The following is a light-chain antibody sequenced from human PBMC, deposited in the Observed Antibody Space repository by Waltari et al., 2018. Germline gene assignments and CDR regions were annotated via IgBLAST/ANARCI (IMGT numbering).Light chain of an antibody. CDR1: QDISNS. Sequence: DIQMTQSPSSLSASVGDSITITCQASQDISNSLNWFQQKPGKAPKLLIYGASNLEAGVPSRFSGRGSGTHFTLTISSLQPEDLATYYCQQFDNLVTFGPGTKVDLK. J-gene: IGKJ3*01. V-gene: IGKV1-33*01. CDR3: QQFDNLVT. CDR2: GAS.